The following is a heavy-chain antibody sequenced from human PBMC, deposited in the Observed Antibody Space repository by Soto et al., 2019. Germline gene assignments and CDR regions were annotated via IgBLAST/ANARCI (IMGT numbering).Heavy chain of an antibody. CDR2: IIPIFGTA. D-gene: IGHD1-26*01. V-gene: IGHV1-69*01. CDR1: GGTVSSYA. J-gene: IGHJ4*02. Sequence: QVQLVQSGAEVKKHGSSVKVFCKASGGTVSSYAISWVRQAPGQGLEWMGGIIPIFGTANYAQKFQGRVTITADESTSTAYMELSSLRSEDTAVYYRARGGGISPGDYCCQGTLVTVSS. CDR3: ARGGGISPGDY.